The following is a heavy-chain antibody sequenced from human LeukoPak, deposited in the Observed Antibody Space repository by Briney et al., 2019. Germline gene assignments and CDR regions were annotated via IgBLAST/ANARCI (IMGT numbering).Heavy chain of an antibody. V-gene: IGHV3-48*01. CDR3: ARPHPNSYGNYFDY. Sequence: GGSLRLSCAASGFTFSSHSMNWVRQAPGKGLEWVSYISSSSSTIYYADSVKGRFTISSSLRAEDTAVYYCARPHPNSYGNYFDYWGQGTLVTVSS. CDR2: ISSSSSTI. J-gene: IGHJ4*02. D-gene: IGHD5-18*01. CDR1: GFTFSSHS.